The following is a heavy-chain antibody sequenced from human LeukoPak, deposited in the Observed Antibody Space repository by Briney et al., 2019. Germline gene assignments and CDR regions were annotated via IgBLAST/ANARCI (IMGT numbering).Heavy chain of an antibody. CDR2: ISAYNGNT. Sequence: ASVKVSCKAFGYTFTSYGISWVRQAPGQGLEWMGWISAYNGNTNYAQKLQGRVTMTTDTSTSTAYMELRSLRSDDTAVYYCARQREESYYDYVWGSYRSHFDYWGQGTLVTVSS. D-gene: IGHD3-16*02. CDR1: GYTFTSYG. CDR3: ARQREESYYDYVWGSYRSHFDY. J-gene: IGHJ4*02. V-gene: IGHV1-18*01.